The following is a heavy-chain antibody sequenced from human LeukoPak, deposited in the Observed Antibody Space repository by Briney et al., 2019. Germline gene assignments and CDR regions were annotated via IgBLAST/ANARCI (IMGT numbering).Heavy chain of an antibody. CDR1: GFTFSSYS. V-gene: IGHV3-21*01. D-gene: IGHD3-3*01. CDR2: ISGSGTYK. Sequence: GGSLRLSCAASGFTFSSYSMNWVRQTPGKGLEWVSTISGSGTYKYYADSVEGRFTTSRDNAKNSLYLQMNSLRAEDAAVYYCTSRQPYCDFCNGYSATSCFHPWGQGTLVTVSS. CDR3: TSRQPYCDFCNGYSATSCFHP. J-gene: IGHJ5*02.